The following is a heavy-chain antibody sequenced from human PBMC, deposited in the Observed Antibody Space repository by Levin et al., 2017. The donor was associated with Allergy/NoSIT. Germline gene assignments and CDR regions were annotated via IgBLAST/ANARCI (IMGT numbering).Heavy chain of an antibody. Sequence: GESLKISCAASGFTFSSYGMHWVRQAPGKGLEWVAVISSDGRKKFYADSVKGRFTISRDNSKNTLDLQMNSLRAEDTAVYYCAKDVYGSSWYPLVNDSFEMWGQGTKFSVSS. CDR2: ISSDGRKK. D-gene: IGHD6-13*01. CDR1: GFTFSSYG. CDR3: AKDVYGSSWYPLVNDSFEM. V-gene: IGHV3-30*18. J-gene: IGHJ3*02.